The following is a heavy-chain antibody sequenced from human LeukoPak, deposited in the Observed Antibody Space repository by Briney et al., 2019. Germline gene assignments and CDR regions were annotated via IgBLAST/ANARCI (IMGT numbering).Heavy chain of an antibody. Sequence: GGSLRLSCAASGFTFSSYAMHWVRQAPGKGLEYVSAISSNGGSTYYANSVKGRFTISRDNSKNTLYLQMGSLRAEDTAVYYCSRLPSRVVTPGAFDIWGPGTMVTVSS. D-gene: IGHD4-23*01. J-gene: IGHJ3*02. CDR3: SRLPSRVVTPGAFDI. CDR2: ISSNGGST. V-gene: IGHV3-64*01. CDR1: GFTFSSYA.